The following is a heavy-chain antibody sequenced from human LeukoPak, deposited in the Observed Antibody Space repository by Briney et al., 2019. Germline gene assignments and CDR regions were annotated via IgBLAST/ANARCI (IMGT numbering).Heavy chain of an antibody. D-gene: IGHD1-26*01. CDR1: GFIVSGDF. CDR3: ARERGRGRDPPWFDY. CDR2: IYSDGST. J-gene: IGHJ4*02. V-gene: IGHV3-53*01. Sequence: GGSLRLSCAASGFIVSGDFMSWVRQAPGKGLEWVSVIYSDGSTYYADSVKGRFTISRDNSKNTLDLLMTGLRAEDTAVYYCARERGRGRDPPWFDYWGQGTLVTVSS.